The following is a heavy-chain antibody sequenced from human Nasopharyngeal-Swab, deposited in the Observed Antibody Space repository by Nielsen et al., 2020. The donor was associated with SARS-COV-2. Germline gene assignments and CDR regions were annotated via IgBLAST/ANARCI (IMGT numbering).Heavy chain of an antibody. D-gene: IGHD3-3*01. V-gene: IGHV3-43*02. J-gene: IGHJ4*02. CDR1: GFTFDDYA. Sequence: GESLKISCAGSGFTFDDYAMHWVRQAPGKGLEWVSLISGDGGSTYYADSVKGRFTISRDNSKNSLYLQMNSLRTEDTALYYCAKDMKALGYDFWSGPLDYWGQGTLVTVSS. CDR2: ISGDGGST. CDR3: AKDMKALGYDFWSGPLDY.